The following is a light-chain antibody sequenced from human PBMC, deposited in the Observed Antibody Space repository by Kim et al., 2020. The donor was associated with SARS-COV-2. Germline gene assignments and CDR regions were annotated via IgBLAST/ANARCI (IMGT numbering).Light chain of an antibody. CDR3: QQLSSYPYT. V-gene: IGKV1-9*01. CDR1: QGISSY. Sequence: SASVGDRVTITCRASQGISSYLAWYQQKPGKATKILIYTASTLQSGVPSRFSGSGSGTEFTLTIRSLQPEDFATYYCQQLSSYPYTFGQGTKLEI. CDR2: TAS. J-gene: IGKJ2*01.